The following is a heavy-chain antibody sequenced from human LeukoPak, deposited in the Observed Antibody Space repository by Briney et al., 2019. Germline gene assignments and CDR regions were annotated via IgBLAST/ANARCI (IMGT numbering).Heavy chain of an antibody. CDR3: ARDLDRVTPSFGDY. J-gene: IGHJ4*02. D-gene: IGHD3-16*01. Sequence: GGSLRLPCAASGFTFSSYSMNWVRQAPGKGLEWVSSISSSSSYIYYADSVKGRFTISRDNAKNSLYLQMNSLRAEDTAVYYCARDLDRVTPSFGDYWGQGTLVTVSS. V-gene: IGHV3-21*01. CDR2: ISSSSSYI. CDR1: GFTFSSYS.